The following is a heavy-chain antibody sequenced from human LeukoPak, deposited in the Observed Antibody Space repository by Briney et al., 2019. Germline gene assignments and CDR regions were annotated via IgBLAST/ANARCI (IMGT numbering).Heavy chain of an antibody. V-gene: IGHV4-34*01. CDR1: GGSLSGYY. CDR2: INHSGST. CDR3: ASGGFTSQTPMDV. Sequence: SETLSLTCAVYGGSLSGYYWSWIRQPPGKGVEWIGEINHSGSTNYNPSLKSRVTISVDTSKNQFSLKLSSVTAADTAVYYCASGGFTSQTPMDVWGKGTTVTVSS. J-gene: IGHJ6*03. D-gene: IGHD2-2*01.